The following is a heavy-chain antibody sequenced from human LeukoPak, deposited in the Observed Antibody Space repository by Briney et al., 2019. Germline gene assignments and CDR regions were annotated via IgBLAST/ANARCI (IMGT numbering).Heavy chain of an antibody. D-gene: IGHD6-19*01. CDR1: GFTFSGSA. V-gene: IGHV3-73*01. J-gene: IGHJ4*02. Sequence: PGGSLRLSCAASGFTFSGSAMHWVRQASGKGLEWVCRIRSKANSYATAYAASVKGRFTISRDDSKNTAYLQMNSLKTEDTAVYYCTSPLKYSSGWYYFDYWGQGTLVTVSS. CDR3: TSPLKYSSGWYYFDY. CDR2: IRSKANSYAT.